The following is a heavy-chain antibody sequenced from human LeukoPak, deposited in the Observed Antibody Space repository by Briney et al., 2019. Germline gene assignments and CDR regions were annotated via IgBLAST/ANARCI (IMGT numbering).Heavy chain of an antibody. V-gene: IGHV3-23*01. J-gene: IGHJ4*02. Sequence: GGSLRLSCAASGFTFSSYAMSWVRQAPGKGVEWVSAISGSGGSTYYADSVKGRFTISRDNSKNTLYLQMNSLRAEDTAVYYCAVNYYDSSGYYRFDYWGQGTLVTVSS. CDR2: ISGSGGST. CDR1: GFTFSSYA. D-gene: IGHD3-22*01. CDR3: AVNYYDSSGYYRFDY.